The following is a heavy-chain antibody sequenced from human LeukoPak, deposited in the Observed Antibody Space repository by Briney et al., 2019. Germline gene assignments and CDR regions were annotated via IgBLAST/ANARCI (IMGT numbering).Heavy chain of an antibody. Sequence: SETLSLTCTVSGGSISSSSYYWGWIRQPPGKGLEWIGSIYYSGSTYYNPSLKSRVTISVDTSKNRFSLKLSSVTAADTAVYYCANSIMITFGGVIVDYWGQGTLVTVSS. CDR1: GGSISSSSYY. V-gene: IGHV4-39*07. J-gene: IGHJ4*02. CDR2: IYYSGST. D-gene: IGHD3-16*02. CDR3: ANSIMITFGGVIVDY.